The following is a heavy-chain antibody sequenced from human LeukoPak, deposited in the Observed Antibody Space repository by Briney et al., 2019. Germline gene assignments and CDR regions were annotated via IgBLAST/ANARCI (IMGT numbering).Heavy chain of an antibody. V-gene: IGHV3-7*01. J-gene: IGHJ4*02. D-gene: IGHD6-19*01. CDR2: IKQDGSEK. CDR1: GFTFSSYW. Sequence: PGGSLRLSCAASGFTFSSYWMSWVRQAPGKGLEWVANIKQDGSEKYYVDSVKGRFTISRDNAKNSLYLQMNSLRAEDTAVYYCARAKSGYSSSAADYWGQGTLVTVSS. CDR3: ARAKSGYSSSAADY.